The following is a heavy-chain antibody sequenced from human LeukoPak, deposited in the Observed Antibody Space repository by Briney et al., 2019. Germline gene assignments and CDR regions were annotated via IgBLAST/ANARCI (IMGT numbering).Heavy chain of an antibody. CDR2: MNPNSGNT. CDR1: GYTFTSYD. J-gene: IGHJ4*02. Sequence: ASVKVSCKASGYTFTSYDINWVRQATGQGLEWMGWMNPNSGNTDYAQDFQGRVTMTRNTSISTAYMELSSLRSEDTAVYYCARDLQLGSSFDYWGQGTLVTVSS. V-gene: IGHV1-8*01. D-gene: IGHD5-18*01. CDR3: ARDLQLGSSFDY.